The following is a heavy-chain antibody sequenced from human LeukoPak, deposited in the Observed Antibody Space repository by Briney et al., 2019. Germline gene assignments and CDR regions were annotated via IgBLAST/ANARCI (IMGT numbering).Heavy chain of an antibody. V-gene: IGHV4-61*01. CDR2: IYYSGST. CDR1: GGSISSSNYY. D-gene: IGHD4-17*01. CDR3: ASGGDYDTFDY. Sequence: PSETLSLTCTVSGGSISSSNYYWSWIRQPPGKGLEWIGYIYYSGSTNYNPSLKSRVTISVDTSKNQFSLKLSSVTAADTAVYYCASGGDYDTFDYWGQGTLVTVSS. J-gene: IGHJ4*02.